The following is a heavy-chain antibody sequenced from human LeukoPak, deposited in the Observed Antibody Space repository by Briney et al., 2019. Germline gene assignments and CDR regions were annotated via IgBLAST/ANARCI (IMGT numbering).Heavy chain of an antibody. CDR2: IYSDGSST. V-gene: IGHV3-74*01. CDR3: ARGEYCSGGSCYSAAFDI. CDR1: GFTFSSYW. D-gene: IGHD2-15*01. J-gene: IGHJ3*02. Sequence: GGSLRLSCAASGFTFSSYWMHWVRQAPGKGLAWVSRIYSDGSSTNYADSVKGRFTISRDNAKNTLYLQMNSLRAEDTAVYYCARGEYCSGGSCYSAAFDIWGQGTMVTVSS.